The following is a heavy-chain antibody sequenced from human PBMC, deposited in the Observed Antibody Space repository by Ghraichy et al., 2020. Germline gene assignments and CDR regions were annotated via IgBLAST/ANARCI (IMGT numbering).Heavy chain of an antibody. CDR3: ARHFRSRQWLVFRMYYFDY. CDR1: GGSISSSSYY. J-gene: IGHJ4*02. D-gene: IGHD6-19*01. CDR2: IYYSGST. V-gene: IGHV4-39*01. Sequence: SETLSLTCTVSGGSISSSSYYWGWIRQPPGKGLEWIGSIYYSGSTYYNPSLKSRVTISVDTSKNQFSLKLSSVTAADTAVYYCARHFRSRQWLVFRMYYFDYWGQGTLVTVSS.